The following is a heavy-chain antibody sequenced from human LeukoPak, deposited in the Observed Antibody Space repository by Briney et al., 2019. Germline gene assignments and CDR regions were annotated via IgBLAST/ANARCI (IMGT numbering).Heavy chain of an antibody. CDR2: ISGDGGST. D-gene: IGHD5-18*01. CDR1: GFTFDDYA. CDR3: AKVPLKGYNYGYYFDY. Sequence: GGSLRLSCAASGFTFDDYAMHWVRQAPGKGLEGVSLISGDGGSTIYADSVKGRFTIYRDNSKNSLYLRMNSLRTEDTALYYCAKVPLKGYNYGYYFDYWGQGTLVTVSS. V-gene: IGHV3-43*02. J-gene: IGHJ4*02.